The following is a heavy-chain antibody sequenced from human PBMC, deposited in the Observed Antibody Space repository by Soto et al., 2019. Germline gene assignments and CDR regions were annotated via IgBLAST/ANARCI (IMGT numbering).Heavy chain of an antibody. Sequence: GASVKVSCKASGYTFTSYAMNWVRQAPGQRLEWMGWINAGNGNTKYSQKFQGRVTITRDTSASTAYMELSSLRSEDTAVYYCARDSERSSWSKGYGMDVWGQGTTVTVSS. CDR2: INAGNGNT. J-gene: IGHJ6*02. CDR1: GYTFTSYA. CDR3: ARDSERSSWSKGYGMDV. V-gene: IGHV1-3*01. D-gene: IGHD6-13*01.